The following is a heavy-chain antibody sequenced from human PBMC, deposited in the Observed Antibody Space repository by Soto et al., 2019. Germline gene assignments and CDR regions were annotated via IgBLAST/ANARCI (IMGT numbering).Heavy chain of an antibody. CDR1: GFTFSSYA. CDR2: ISGSGGST. J-gene: IGHJ6*03. V-gene: IGHV3-23*01. Sequence: AGGSLRLSCAASGFTFSSYAMSWVRQAPGKGLEWVSAISGSGGSTYYADSVKGRFTISRDNSKNTLYLQMNSLRAEDTAVYYCAKDRDIVVVPAPYYMDVWGKGTTVTVSS. CDR3: AKDRDIVVVPAPYYMDV. D-gene: IGHD2-2*01.